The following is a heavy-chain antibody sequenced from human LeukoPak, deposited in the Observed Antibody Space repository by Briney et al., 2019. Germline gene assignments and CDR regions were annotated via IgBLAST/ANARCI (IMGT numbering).Heavy chain of an antibody. J-gene: IGHJ4*02. D-gene: IGHD3-10*01. V-gene: IGHV3-23*01. CDR1: GFTFSNYA. CDR2: FSSRGGST. Sequence: PGGSLRLSCAASGFTFSNYAMSWVRQAPGKGLEWVSSFSSRGGSTYYADTVKGRFTISRDNSKNTLFLQMNSLRAEDTAVYYCARDLDVGYGSGSYWGQGTLVTVSS. CDR3: ARDLDVGYGSGSY.